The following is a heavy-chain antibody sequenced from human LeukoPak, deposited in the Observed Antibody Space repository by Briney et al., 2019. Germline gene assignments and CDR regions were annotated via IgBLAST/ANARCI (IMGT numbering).Heavy chain of an antibody. D-gene: IGHD3-16*02. J-gene: IGHJ4*02. CDR2: ISGSGGST. CDR1: GFTFSSYA. V-gene: IGHV3-23*01. CDR3: ATSYPRYDYVWGSYRLTYYFDY. Sequence: PGGSLRLSCAASGFTFSSYAMSWVRQAPGKGLEWVSAISGSGGSTYYADSVKGRFTISRDNSKSTLYLQMNSLRAEDTAVYYCATSYPRYDYVWGSYRLTYYFDYWGQGTLVTVSS.